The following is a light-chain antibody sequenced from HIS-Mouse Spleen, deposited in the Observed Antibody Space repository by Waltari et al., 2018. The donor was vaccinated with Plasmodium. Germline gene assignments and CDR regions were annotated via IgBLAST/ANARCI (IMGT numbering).Light chain of an antibody. CDR2: KDS. V-gene: IGLV3-25*03. CDR1: ALQKQY. J-gene: IGLJ2*01. CDR3: QSADSSGTYVV. Sequence: SYELTQPPSVSVSPGQTARITCSGAALQKQYAYWYKQKPGQAPVLGIYKDSERPSGIPERFSGSSSGTTVTLTISGVQAEDEADYYCQSADSSGTYVVFGGGTKLTVL.